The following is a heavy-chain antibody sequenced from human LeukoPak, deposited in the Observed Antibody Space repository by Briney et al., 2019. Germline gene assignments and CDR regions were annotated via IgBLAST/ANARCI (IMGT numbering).Heavy chain of an antibody. D-gene: IGHD6-13*01. CDR3: AKESSS. J-gene: IGHJ4*02. V-gene: IGHV3-33*06. Sequence: SGGSLRLSCAASGFTFSSYGMHWVRQAPGKGLEWVAVKWYDGSNKYYADSVKGRFTISRDNSKNTLYLQMNSLRAEDTAVYYCAKESSSWGQGTLVTVSS. CDR2: KWYDGSNK. CDR1: GFTFSSYG.